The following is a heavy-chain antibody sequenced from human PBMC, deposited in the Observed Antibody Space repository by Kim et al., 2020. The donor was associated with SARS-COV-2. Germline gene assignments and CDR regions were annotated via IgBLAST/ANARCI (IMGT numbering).Heavy chain of an antibody. J-gene: IGHJ4*02. CDR2: ISYDGSNK. CDR1: GFTFSSYG. Sequence: GGSLRLSCTASGFTFSSYGMHWVRQAPGKGLEWVAVISYDGSNKYYADSVKGRFAISRDNSKNTLYLQMNSLRAEDTAVYYCISSPTYCGGDCSLDYWGQGTLVTVSS. D-gene: IGHD2-21*02. CDR3: ISSPTYCGGDCSLDY. V-gene: IGHV3-30*03.